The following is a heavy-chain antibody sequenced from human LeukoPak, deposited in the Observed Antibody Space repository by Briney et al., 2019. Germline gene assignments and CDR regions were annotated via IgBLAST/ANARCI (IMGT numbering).Heavy chain of an antibody. V-gene: IGHV6-1*01. Sequence: SQTLSLTCAISGDSVSSNSDTWNWIRQSPSGGLEWLGRTYQRSKWYKDYAVSVKGRITIDADTSKNLFPLQLNSVTPEDTAVYFCARGISLNCWGQGILVTVSS. J-gene: IGHJ4*02. CDR3: ARGISLNC. CDR2: TYQRSKWYK. CDR1: GDSVSSNSDT.